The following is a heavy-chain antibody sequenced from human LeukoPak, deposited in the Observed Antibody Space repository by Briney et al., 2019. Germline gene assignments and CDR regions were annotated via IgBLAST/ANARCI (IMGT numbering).Heavy chain of an antibody. Sequence: ASVKVPCKASGYMFTDYFMHWVRQAPGQGPEWMGWFNPKSGDKKYAQQFQGRVTMTRDTSISTAYMEMSGLTSDDTAVYYCARAQLLTAPAGTFADNWGQGTLVTVSS. J-gene: IGHJ4*02. V-gene: IGHV1-2*02. CDR1: GYMFTDYF. CDR2: FNPKSGDK. D-gene: IGHD6-13*01. CDR3: ARAQLLTAPAGTFADN.